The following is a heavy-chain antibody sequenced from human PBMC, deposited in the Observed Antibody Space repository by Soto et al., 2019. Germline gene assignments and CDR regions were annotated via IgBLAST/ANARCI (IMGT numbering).Heavy chain of an antibody. CDR1: GVTFSSYT. D-gene: IGHD3-10*01. CDR3: AKISSGSFYYYAMDV. J-gene: IGHJ6*02. Sequence: SVKVSCKASGVTFSSYTINWVRQAPGQGLEWMGGIIPISSKTNYAQKFQGRVTITADTATRTAYMEVSSLTSEDTAEYYCAKISSGSFYYYAMDVWGPGTTVTVSS. V-gene: IGHV1-69*06. CDR2: IIPISSKT.